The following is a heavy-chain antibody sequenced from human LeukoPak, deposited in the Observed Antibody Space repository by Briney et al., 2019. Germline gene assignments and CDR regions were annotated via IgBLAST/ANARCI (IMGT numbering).Heavy chain of an antibody. Sequence: GGSLRLSCAASGFTFSSYGMHCVRQAPGKGLEWVAVIWYDGSNKYYADSVKGRFTISRDNSKNTLYLQMNSLRAEDTAVYYCARQSSWSLFDYWGQGTLVTVSS. CDR1: GFTFSSYG. CDR2: IWYDGSNK. D-gene: IGHD6-13*01. V-gene: IGHV3-33*01. J-gene: IGHJ4*02. CDR3: ARQSSWSLFDY.